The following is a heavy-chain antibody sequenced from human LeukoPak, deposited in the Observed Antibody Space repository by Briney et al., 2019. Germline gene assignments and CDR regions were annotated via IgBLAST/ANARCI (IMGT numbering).Heavy chain of an antibody. D-gene: IGHD3-10*01. Sequence: ASVKVSCKASGYTFTSYAMHWVRQAPGQRLEWMGWINAGNGNTKYSQKFQGRVTITRDTSASTAYMELSSLRSEDTAVYYCARAGVSYGSGSYYSFDYWGQGTLVTVSS. V-gene: IGHV1-3*01. CDR2: INAGNGNT. CDR1: GYTFTSYA. CDR3: ARAGVSYGSGSYYSFDY. J-gene: IGHJ4*02.